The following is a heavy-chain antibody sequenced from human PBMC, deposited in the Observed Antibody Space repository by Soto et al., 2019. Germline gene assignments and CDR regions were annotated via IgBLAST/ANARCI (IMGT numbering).Heavy chain of an antibody. CDR2: ISGSGSST. V-gene: IGHV3-23*01. D-gene: IGHD4-17*01. CDR3: AKVVRGTTVTSPPFYMDV. J-gene: IGHJ6*03. Sequence: GGSLRLSCAASGFTFSSYAMSWVRQAPGKGLEWVSAISGSGSSTYYADSVKGRFTISRDNSKNTLYLQMNSLRAEDTAVYYCAKVVRGTTVTSPPFYMDVWGKGTTVTVSS. CDR1: GFTFSSYA.